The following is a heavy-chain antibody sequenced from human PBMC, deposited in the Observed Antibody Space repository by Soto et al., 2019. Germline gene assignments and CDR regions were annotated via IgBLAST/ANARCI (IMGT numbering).Heavy chain of an antibody. J-gene: IGHJ2*01. V-gene: IGHV3-11*01. CDR1: GFTFSDYY. D-gene: IGHD6-19*01. CDR2: ISNSATII. Sequence: QVQLVESGGGLVKPGGSLRLSCAASGFTFSDYYMIWIRQAPGKGLEWVSYISNSATIIYYADSVKGRFTISRDNAKNSLYLQVSSLRAEDTAVYYCARPGSGWYWDWYFDLWGRCTLVTVSS. CDR3: ARPGSGWYWDWYFDL.